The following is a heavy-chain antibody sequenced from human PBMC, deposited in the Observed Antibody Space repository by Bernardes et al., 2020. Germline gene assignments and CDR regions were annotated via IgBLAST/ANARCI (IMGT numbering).Heavy chain of an antibody. Sequence: SETLSLTCTVSGGSISSSSYYWGWIRQPPGKGLEWIGSIYYSGSTYYNPSLKSRVTISVDTSKNQFSLKLSSVTAADTAVYYCARVDYYDSSGFYYYGMDVWGQGTTVTVSS. V-gene: IGHV4-39*01. CDR3: ARVDYYDSSGFYYYGMDV. CDR2: IYYSGST. J-gene: IGHJ6*02. D-gene: IGHD3-22*01. CDR1: GGSISSSSYY.